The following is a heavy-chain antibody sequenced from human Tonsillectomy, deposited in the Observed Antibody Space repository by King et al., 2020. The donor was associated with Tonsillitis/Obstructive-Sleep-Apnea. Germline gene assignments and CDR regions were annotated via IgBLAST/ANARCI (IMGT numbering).Heavy chain of an antibody. Sequence: VQLVESGGGLVQPGGSLRLSCTASGFTFSYYEMTWVRQAPGKGLEWVSFISSSGNTIYYADSVKGRLTISRDNAKNSTYLQMNSLRADDTAVYYCARDRYIVVIPAAVDAFDIWGQGTMVTVSS. J-gene: IGHJ3*02. CDR2: ISSSGNTI. CDR1: GFTFSYYE. V-gene: IGHV3-48*03. D-gene: IGHD2-2*01. CDR3: ARDRYIVVIPAAVDAFDI.